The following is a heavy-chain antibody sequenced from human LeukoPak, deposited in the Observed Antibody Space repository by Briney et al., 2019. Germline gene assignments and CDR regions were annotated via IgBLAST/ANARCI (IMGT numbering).Heavy chain of an antibody. Sequence: ASVTVSFKASGYTFTSYDINWVRQATGPGLEWMGWMNPNSGNTGYAQKFQGRVTMTRNTSISTAYMELSSLRSEDTAVYYCARESGPYGDYLVFDYWGQGTLVTVSS. CDR1: GYTFTSYD. J-gene: IGHJ4*02. D-gene: IGHD4-17*01. V-gene: IGHV1-8*01. CDR3: ARESGPYGDYLVFDY. CDR2: MNPNSGNT.